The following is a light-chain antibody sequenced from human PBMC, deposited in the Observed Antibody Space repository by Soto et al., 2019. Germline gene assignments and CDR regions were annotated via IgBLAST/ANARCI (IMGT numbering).Light chain of an antibody. V-gene: IGKV1-5*01. CDR3: QQYTGYSQWT. Sequence: DIQLTQSPSFLSASVGDRFSVTCRASETISKWLAWYQQKPGQAPKLVIYDASTLESGVPSRFSGSGSGTDFSLTISSLQPVDFATYYCQQYTGYSQWTFGPGTKVDI. CDR1: ETISKW. CDR2: DAS. J-gene: IGKJ1*01.